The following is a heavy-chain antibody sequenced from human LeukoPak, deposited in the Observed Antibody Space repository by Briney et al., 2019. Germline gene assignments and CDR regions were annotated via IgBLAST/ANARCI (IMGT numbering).Heavy chain of an antibody. V-gene: IGHV1-2*02. CDR1: GYTFTGYY. CDR3: ARDQRRSYYDSSGYLPDY. CDR2: INPNSGGT. J-gene: IGHJ4*02. D-gene: IGHD3-22*01. Sequence: ASVKVSCKASGYTFTGYYMHWVRQAPGQGLEWMGWINPNSGGTNYAQKFQGRVTMTRDTSISTPYMELSRLRSDDTAVYYCARDQRRSYYDSSGYLPDYWGQGTLVTVSS.